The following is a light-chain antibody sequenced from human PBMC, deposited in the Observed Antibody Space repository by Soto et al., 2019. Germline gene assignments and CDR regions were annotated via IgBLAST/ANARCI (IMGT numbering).Light chain of an antibody. J-gene: IGKJ5*01. Sequence: EIVLTQSPATLSLSPGERATLSCRASQRVSSYLAWYQQKPGQATRLLIYDASNRATGIPARFSGSGSGTDFTLTSSSLEPEDFAVYYCQQRSNWPPVTFVQGARLEIK. CDR1: QRVSSY. CDR3: QQRSNWPPVT. CDR2: DAS. V-gene: IGKV3-11*01.